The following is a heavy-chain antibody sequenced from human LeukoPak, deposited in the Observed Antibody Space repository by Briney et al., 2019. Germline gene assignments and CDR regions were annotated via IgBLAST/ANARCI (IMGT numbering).Heavy chain of an antibody. CDR1: GFTFSSHA. CDR2: ISHDGSES. J-gene: IGHJ4*02. CDR3: ARDWGQRGVGATLAN. V-gene: IGHV3-30-3*01. D-gene: IGHD1-26*01. Sequence: GGSLRLSCAASGFTFSSHAMVWVRQAPGKGLEWVSFISHDGSESFHTESVKGRFTISRDNSKNTVDLQVSGLKEEDTAVYYCARDWGQRGVGATLANWGQGTLVIVSS.